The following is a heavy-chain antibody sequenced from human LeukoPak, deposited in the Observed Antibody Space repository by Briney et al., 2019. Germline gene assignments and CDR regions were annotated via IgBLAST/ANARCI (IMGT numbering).Heavy chain of an antibody. CDR3: VKVTPSHDILTGYFDY. V-gene: IGHV3-43*01. CDR1: GFTFDAYC. J-gene: IGHJ4*02. CDR2: ISWVGGRT. Sequence: GGSRRLSCVASGFTFDAYCTHWVRQTPGRGLEWVSLISWVGGRTYYGGSEKGRFTHYRDNSKNSLYLHMDSLRAEDTDLYDCVKVTPSHDILTGYFDYWGQGTLVTVSS. D-gene: IGHD3-9*01.